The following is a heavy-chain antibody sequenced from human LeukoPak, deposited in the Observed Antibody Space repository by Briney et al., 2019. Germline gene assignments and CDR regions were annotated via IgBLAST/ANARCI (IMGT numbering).Heavy chain of an antibody. J-gene: IGHJ4*02. Sequence: PSETLSLTCTVSGGSISSGGYYWSWIRQPPGKGLEWIGYIYHSGSTYYNPSLKSRVTISVDRSKNQFSLKLSSVTAADTAVYYCARDLGMVRGVMAFVWGQGTPVTVSS. CDR2: IYHSGST. CDR3: ARDLGMVRGVMAFV. CDR1: GGSISSGGYY. V-gene: IGHV4-30-2*01. D-gene: IGHD3-10*01.